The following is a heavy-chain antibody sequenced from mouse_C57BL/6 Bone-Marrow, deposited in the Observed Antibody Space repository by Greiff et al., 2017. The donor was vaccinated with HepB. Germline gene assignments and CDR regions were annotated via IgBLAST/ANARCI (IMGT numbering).Heavy chain of an antibody. V-gene: IGHV1-72*01. Sequence: QVQLQQPGAELVKPGASVKLSCKASGYTFTSYWMHWVKQRPGRGLEWIGRIDPNSGGTKYNEKFKSKATVTVDKPTSTASMQLSSLTSVDSAVYYCARRGITTVVAKDWYFDVWGTGTTVTVSS. D-gene: IGHD1-1*01. CDR3: ARRGITTVVAKDWYFDV. CDR2: IDPNSGGT. CDR1: GYTFTSYW. J-gene: IGHJ1*03.